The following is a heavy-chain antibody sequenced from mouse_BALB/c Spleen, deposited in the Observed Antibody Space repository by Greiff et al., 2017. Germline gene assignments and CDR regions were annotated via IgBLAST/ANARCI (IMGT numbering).Heavy chain of an antibody. CDR3: VRHYEGFAY. J-gene: IGHJ3*01. V-gene: IGHV10-1*02. CDR1: GFTFNTYA. Sequence: EVKLVESGGGLVQPKGSLKLSCAASGFTFNTYAMNWVRQAPGKGLEWVARIRSKSNNYATYYADSVKDRFTISRDDSQSMLYLQMNNLKTEDTAMYYCVRHYEGFAYWGQGTLVTVSA. D-gene: IGHD2-4*01. CDR2: IRSKSNNYAT.